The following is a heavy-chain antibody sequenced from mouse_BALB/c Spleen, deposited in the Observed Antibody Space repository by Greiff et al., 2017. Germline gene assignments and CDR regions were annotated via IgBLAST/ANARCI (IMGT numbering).Heavy chain of an antibody. V-gene: IGHV5-17*02. CDR3: AKGNVNYCGSSPYAMDY. CDR1: GFTFSSFG. CDR2: ISRGSSTT. Sequence: EVKLQESGGGLVQPGGSRKLSCAASGFTFSSFGMHWVRQAPEKGLEWVAYISRGSSTTYYADTVKGRFTISRDNPENTLFLQLTSLRSEDTAMYYCAKGNVNYCGSSPYAMDYWGQGTSVTVSS. J-gene: IGHJ4*01. D-gene: IGHD1-1*01.